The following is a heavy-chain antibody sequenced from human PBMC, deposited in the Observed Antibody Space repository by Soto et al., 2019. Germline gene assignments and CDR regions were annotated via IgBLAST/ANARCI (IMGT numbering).Heavy chain of an antibody. CDR3: TREVYEKRQRQFYYHGMDV. V-gene: IGHV3-7*01. Sequence: QLVESGGGLVQPGGSLRLSCRASGFTFRTYWMSWVRQVPGKGLEWVANIKQDGSETTYLPSVKGRFTVSRDNTKNSLDLQMNSLRAEDTAVYYCTREVYEKRQRQFYYHGMDVWGQGTTVIVSS. CDR1: GFTFRTYW. CDR2: IKQDGSET. J-gene: IGHJ6*02. D-gene: IGHD1-1*01.